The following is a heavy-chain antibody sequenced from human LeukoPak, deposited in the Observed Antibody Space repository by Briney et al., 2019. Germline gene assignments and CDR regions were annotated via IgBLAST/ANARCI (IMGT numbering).Heavy chain of an antibody. CDR1: GFTFSDYY. CDR2: ISSSSSYT. D-gene: IGHD1-26*01. J-gene: IGHJ2*01. CDR3: ASSVGATRFWYFDL. Sequence: PGRSLRLSCAASGFTFSDYYMSWIRQAPGKGLEWVSYISSSSSYTNYADSVKGRFTISRDNAKNSLYLQMNSLRAEDTAVYYCASSVGATRFWYFDLWGRDTLVTVSS. V-gene: IGHV3-11*03.